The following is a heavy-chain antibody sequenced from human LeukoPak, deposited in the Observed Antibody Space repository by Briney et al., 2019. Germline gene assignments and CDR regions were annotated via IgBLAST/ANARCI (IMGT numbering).Heavy chain of an antibody. J-gene: IGHJ3*02. CDR3: ATVAVAGRAPRAFDI. V-gene: IGHV5-51*01. CDR1: GYSFSSYW. D-gene: IGHD6-19*01. CDR2: IYPGDSDT. Sequence: NRGESLKISCKGSGYSFSSYWIGWVRQMPGKGLEWMGIIYPGDSDTRYSPSFQGQVTISADKSISTAYLQWSSLKASDTAMYYCATVAVAGRAPRAFDIWGQGTMVTVSS.